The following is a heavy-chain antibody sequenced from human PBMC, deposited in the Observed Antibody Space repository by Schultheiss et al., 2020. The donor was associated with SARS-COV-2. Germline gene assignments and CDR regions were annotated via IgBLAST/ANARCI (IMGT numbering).Heavy chain of an antibody. V-gene: IGHV2-70*04. CDR2: IDWDDDK. CDR1: GFSLSTSGVG. D-gene: IGHD1-26*01. CDR3: ARVFSGSYNDY. J-gene: IGHJ4*02. Sequence: SGPTLVKPTQTLTLTCTFSGFSLSTSGVGVGWIRQPPGKALEWLARIDWDDDKFYSTSLKTRLTISKDTSKNQVVLTMTNMDPVDTATYYCARVFSGSYNDYWGQGTLVTVSS.